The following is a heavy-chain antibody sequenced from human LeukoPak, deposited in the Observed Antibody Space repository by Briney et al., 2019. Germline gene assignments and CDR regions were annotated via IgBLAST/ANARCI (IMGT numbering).Heavy chain of an antibody. D-gene: IGHD6-19*01. Sequence: SETLSLTCTVSGGSMNTHYWGWIRQPPGKGLEWIGSIYYSGSTYYNPSLKSRVTISVDTSKNQFSLKLSSVTAADTAVYYCARGLIAVAVPYFDYWGQGTLVTVSS. CDR3: ARGLIAVAVPYFDY. J-gene: IGHJ4*02. V-gene: IGHV4-39*07. CDR2: IYYSGST. CDR1: GGSMNTHY.